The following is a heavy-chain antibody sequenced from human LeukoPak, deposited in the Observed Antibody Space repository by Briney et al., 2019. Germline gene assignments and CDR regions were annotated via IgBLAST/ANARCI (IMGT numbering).Heavy chain of an antibody. CDR2: IKSKTDSGTT. D-gene: IGHD6-13*01. J-gene: IGHJ4*02. Sequence: PGGSLRLSCAASGFTFSNAWMSWVRQAPGKGLEWVGRIKSKTDSGTTDYAAPVKGRFTISRDDSKNTLYLQMNSLKTEDTAVYYCTKLILAAADTGDYWGQGTLGTVSS. V-gene: IGHV3-15*01. CDR1: GFTFSNAW. CDR3: TKLILAAADTGDY.